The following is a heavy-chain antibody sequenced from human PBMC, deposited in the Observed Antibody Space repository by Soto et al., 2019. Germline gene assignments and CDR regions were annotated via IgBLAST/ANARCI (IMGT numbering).Heavy chain of an antibody. D-gene: IGHD4-17*01. CDR1: VGSISSGDYY. CDR2: ISNSGT. V-gene: IGHV4-30-4*01. J-gene: IGHJ4*02. Sequence: PSETLCLTCTFSVGSISSGDYYWSWIRQPPGKGLEWIGYISNSGTYYNPSLRSRLTMSVGTSKNQFSLTLSSVTAADTAVYYCARATDYNDSVGYYFDYWGQGTMVTVSS. CDR3: ARATDYNDSVGYYFDY.